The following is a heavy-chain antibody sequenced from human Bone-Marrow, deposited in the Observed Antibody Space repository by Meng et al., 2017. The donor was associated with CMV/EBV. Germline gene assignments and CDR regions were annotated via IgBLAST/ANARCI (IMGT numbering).Heavy chain of an antibody. J-gene: IGHJ6*02. V-gene: IGHV1-46*01. D-gene: IGHD6-6*01. CDR2: INPSGGST. CDR3: ARDFLLAARLYNYYYYGMDV. CDR1: GYTFTSYY. Sequence: ASVKVSCKASGYTFTSYYMHWVRQAPGQGLEWMGIINPSGGSTSYAQKFQGRVTMTRDTSTSTVYMELSSLRSEDTAVYYCARDFLLAARLYNYYYYGMDVWGQGTTVTVSS.